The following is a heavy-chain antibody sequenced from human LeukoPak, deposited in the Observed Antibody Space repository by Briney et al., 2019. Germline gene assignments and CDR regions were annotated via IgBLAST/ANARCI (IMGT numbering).Heavy chain of an antibody. CDR2: IYPGDSDT. J-gene: IGHJ6*02. CDR1: GYSFTSYW. CDR3: ARSGELPNYYYYGMDV. V-gene: IGHV5-51*01. Sequence: GESLKISCKGPGYSFTSYWIGWVRQMPGKGLEWMGIIYPGDSDTRYSPSFQGQVTISADKSISTAYLQWSSLKASDTAMYYCARSGELPNYYYYGMDVWGQGTTVTVSS. D-gene: IGHD3-10*01.